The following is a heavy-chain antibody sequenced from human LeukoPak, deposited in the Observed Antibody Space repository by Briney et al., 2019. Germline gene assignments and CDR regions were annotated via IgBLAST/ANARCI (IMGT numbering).Heavy chain of an antibody. Sequence: GASVKVSCKASGYTFTSYYMHWVRQAPGQGLEWMGGIIPIFGTANYAQKFQGRVTITADESTSTAYMELSSLRSEDTAVYYCARECSSCPWFDPWGQGTLVTVSS. CDR1: GYTFTSYY. D-gene: IGHD6-13*01. J-gene: IGHJ5*02. CDR2: IIPIFGTA. CDR3: ARECSSCPWFDP. V-gene: IGHV1-69*13.